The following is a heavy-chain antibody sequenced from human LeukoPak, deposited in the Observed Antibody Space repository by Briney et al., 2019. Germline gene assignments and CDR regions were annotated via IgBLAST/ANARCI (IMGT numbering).Heavy chain of an antibody. J-gene: IGHJ1*01. CDR3: ARTPGCDSSGITPGYLQH. D-gene: IGHD3-22*01. V-gene: IGHV1-2*02. CDR2: INSNSGGT. Sequence: ASVKVSCKASGYTFSGYYIHWVRQAPGQGLEWMGWINSNSGGTNYAQKFQGRVTMTRDTSISTAYMEMSRLRSDDTAVYYCARTPGCDSSGITPGYLQHWGQGTLVTVSS. CDR1: GYTFSGYY.